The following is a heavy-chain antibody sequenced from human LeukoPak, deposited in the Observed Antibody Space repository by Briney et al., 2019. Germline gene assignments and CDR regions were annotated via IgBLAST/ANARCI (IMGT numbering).Heavy chain of an antibody. CDR3: ASEDVEYSSSSYFDY. CDR2: IIPLFGTA. D-gene: IGHD6-6*01. CDR1: GGTFSSYA. Sequence: PRASVKVSCKASGGTFSSYAISWVRQAPGQGLEWMGRIIPLFGTANYAQKFQGRVTITTDESTSTAYMELSSLRAEDTAVYYCASEDVEYSSSSYFDYWGQGTLVTVSS. V-gene: IGHV1-69*05. J-gene: IGHJ4*02.